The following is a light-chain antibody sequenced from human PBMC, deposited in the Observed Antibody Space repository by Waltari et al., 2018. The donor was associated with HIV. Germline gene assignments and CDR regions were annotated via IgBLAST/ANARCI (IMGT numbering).Light chain of an antibody. CDR1: SSNIGTDY. Sequence: QSVLTQPPSVSAAPGQKVAISCSVSSSNIGTDYVSWYQHVPGSAPKLLIYDNDERPSETPDRFSGSKSGTSATLDITGLQTGDGADYYCGTWDRSLGGGVFGGGTKLTVL. V-gene: IGLV1-51*01. CDR2: DND. J-gene: IGLJ3*02. CDR3: GTWDRSLGGGV.